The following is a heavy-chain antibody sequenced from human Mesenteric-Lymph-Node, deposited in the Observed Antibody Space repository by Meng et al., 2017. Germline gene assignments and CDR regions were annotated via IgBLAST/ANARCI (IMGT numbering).Heavy chain of an antibody. CDR1: GFTFSSYS. V-gene: IGHV3-21*01. CDR2: ISSSSSYI. D-gene: IGHD5-12*01. Sequence: GESLKISCAASGFTFSSYSMNWVRQAPGKGLEWVSSISSSSSYIYYADSVKGRFTISRDNAKNSLYLQMNSLRAEDTAVYYCARVRSGSPRMDDYWGQGTLVTVSS. J-gene: IGHJ4*02. CDR3: ARVRSGSPRMDDY.